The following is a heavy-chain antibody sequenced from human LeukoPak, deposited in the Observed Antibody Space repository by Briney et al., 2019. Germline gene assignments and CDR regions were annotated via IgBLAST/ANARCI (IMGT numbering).Heavy chain of an antibody. V-gene: IGHV3-30-3*01. J-gene: IGHJ4*02. CDR1: GFTFSSYA. D-gene: IGHD3-10*01. Sequence: QPGRSLLLSCAASGFTFSSYAMHWVRQAPGKGLEWVAVISYDGSNKYYADSVKGRFTISRDNSKNTLYLQMNSLRAEDTAVYYCARDRGGSFDYWGQGTLVTVSS. CDR3: ARDRGGSFDY. CDR2: ISYDGSNK.